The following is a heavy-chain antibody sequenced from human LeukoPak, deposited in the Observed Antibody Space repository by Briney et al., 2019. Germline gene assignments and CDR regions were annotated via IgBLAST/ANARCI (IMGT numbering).Heavy chain of an antibody. CDR3: ARDHQYGMDV. V-gene: IGHV3-30-3*01. J-gene: IGHJ6*02. Sequence: GGSLRLSCAASGFTFSSYAMHWVRQAPGKGLEWVAVISYDGSNKYYADSVKGRFTISRDNSKNTLYLQMNSLRAEDTAAYYCARDHQYGMDVWGQGTTVTVSS. CDR1: GFTFSSYA. CDR2: ISYDGSNK.